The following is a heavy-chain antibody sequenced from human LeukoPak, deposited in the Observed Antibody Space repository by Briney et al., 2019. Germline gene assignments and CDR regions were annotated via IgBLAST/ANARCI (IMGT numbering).Heavy chain of an antibody. V-gene: IGHV4-38-2*02. Sequence: SETLSLTCTVSGYSISSGYYWGWIRQPPGKGLEWIGSIYHSGSTYYNPSLKSRVTISVDTSKNQFSLKLSSVTAADTAVYYCARDEDGSTVVTPGWYFDLWGRGTLVTVSS. CDR2: IYHSGST. CDR1: GYSISSGYY. D-gene: IGHD4-23*01. J-gene: IGHJ2*01. CDR3: ARDEDGSTVVTPGWYFDL.